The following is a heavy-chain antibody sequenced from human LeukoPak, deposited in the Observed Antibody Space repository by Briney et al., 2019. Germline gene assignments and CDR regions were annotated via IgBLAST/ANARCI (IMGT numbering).Heavy chain of an antibody. Sequence: GSLRLSCAAAGFTFSDYWMSWVRQAPGKGLEWVANIGQDGREKYYVDSVKGRFTISRDNAKNSVYLQMNSLRAEDTAIYYCARDDTTGKYYFDYWGLGIQVTVSS. CDR1: GFTFSDYW. CDR3: ARDDTTGKYYFDY. CDR2: IGQDGREK. V-gene: IGHV3-7*01. D-gene: IGHD1-26*01. J-gene: IGHJ4*02.